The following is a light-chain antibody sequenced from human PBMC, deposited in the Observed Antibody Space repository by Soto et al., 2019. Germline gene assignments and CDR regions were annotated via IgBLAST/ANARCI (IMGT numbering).Light chain of an antibody. Sequence: QSVLTQPPSASGTPGQRVTISCSGSNSNIGNKYVYWYQQLPGTAPKXLMYRNXHRXXGVPXRFSGSKSGTSASLAISGLXXXXXXXYYCAAWDDGVGGPAFGGGTKLTVL. J-gene: IGLJ3*02. CDR2: RNX. V-gene: IGLV1-47*01. CDR1: NSNIGNKY. CDR3: AAWDDGVGGPA.